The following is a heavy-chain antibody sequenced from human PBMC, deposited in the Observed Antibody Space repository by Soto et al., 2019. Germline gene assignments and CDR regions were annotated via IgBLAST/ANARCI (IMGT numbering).Heavy chain of an antibody. Sequence: SETLSLTCTVSGGSISSYYWSWIRQPPGKGLEWIGYIYYSGSTNYNPSLKSRVTISVDTSKNQFSLKLSSVTAADTAVYYCARVREPLTGGPWFDPWGQGTLVTVSS. J-gene: IGHJ5*02. CDR3: ARVREPLTGGPWFDP. CDR1: GGSISSYY. D-gene: IGHD1-26*01. V-gene: IGHV4-59*12. CDR2: IYYSGST.